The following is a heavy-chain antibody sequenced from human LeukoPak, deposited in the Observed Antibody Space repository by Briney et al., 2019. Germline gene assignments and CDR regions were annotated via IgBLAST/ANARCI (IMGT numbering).Heavy chain of an antibody. CDR1: GFTFSSYS. CDR3: AKGSNDFWSGYLPGFDP. D-gene: IGHD3-3*01. J-gene: IGHJ5*02. Sequence: PGGSLRLSCAASGFTFSSYSMGWVSQAPGKGLEWVSSIIGSGGTTYYADSVKGRFTISRDNSKNTLYLKMNSLRAEDTAVYYCAKGSNDFWSGYLPGFDPWGQGTLVTVSS. V-gene: IGHV3-23*01. CDR2: IIGSGGTT.